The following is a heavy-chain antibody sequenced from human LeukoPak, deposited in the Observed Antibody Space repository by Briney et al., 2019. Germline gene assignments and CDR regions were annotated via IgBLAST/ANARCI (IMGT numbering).Heavy chain of an antibody. CDR1: GFTFSSYA. CDR3: AKDATGYSSGGGYFDY. D-gene: IGHD6-19*01. CDR2: ISTGGSST. Sequence: GGSLRLSCAASGFTFSSYAMSWVRQAPGEGLEWVSTISTGGSSTYYADSVKDRFFISRDNSENTLYLQVNSLRAEDTAMYYCAKDATGYSSGGGYFDYWGQGALVTVSS. J-gene: IGHJ4*02. V-gene: IGHV3-23*01.